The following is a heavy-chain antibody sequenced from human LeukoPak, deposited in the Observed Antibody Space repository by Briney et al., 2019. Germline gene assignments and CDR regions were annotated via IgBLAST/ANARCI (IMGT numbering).Heavy chain of an antibody. V-gene: IGHV1-24*01. CDR1: GYSFSTYY. D-gene: IGHD3-3*01. CDR2: FDPEDGET. J-gene: IGHJ4*02. CDR3: ATKPYDFWSGYSFDY. Sequence: GASVKVSCKAPGYSFSTYYMHWVRQAPGQGLEWMGGFDPEDGETFYAQKFQGRVTMTEDTSTDTAYMELSSLRSEDTAVYYCATKPYDFWSGYSFDYWGQGTLVTVSS.